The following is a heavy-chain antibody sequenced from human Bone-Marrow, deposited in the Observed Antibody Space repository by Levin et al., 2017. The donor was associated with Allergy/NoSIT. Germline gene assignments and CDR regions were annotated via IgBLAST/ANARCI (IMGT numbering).Heavy chain of an antibody. CDR1: GFTFSSYA. Sequence: GGSLRLSCAASGFTFSSYAMHWVRQAPGKGLEWVAVISYDGSNKYYADSVKGRFTISRDNSKNTLYLQMNSLRAEDTAVYYCAREKGLYGDYPTLDDAFDIWGQGTMVTVSS. CDR3: AREKGLYGDYPTLDDAFDI. J-gene: IGHJ3*02. CDR2: ISYDGSNK. V-gene: IGHV3-30-3*01. D-gene: IGHD4-17*01.